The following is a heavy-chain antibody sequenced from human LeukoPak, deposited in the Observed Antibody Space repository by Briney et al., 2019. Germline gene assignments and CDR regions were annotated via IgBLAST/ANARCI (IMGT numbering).Heavy chain of an antibody. CDR1: GGTFSSYA. D-gene: IGHD3-3*01. V-gene: IGHV1-69*05. CDR3: ARTRFGVVIT. CDR2: IIPIFGAA. Sequence: ASVKVSCKASGGTFSSYAISWVRQAPGQGLEWMGGIIPIFGAANSAQKFQGRVTITTDESTSTAYMELSSLRSEDTAVYYCARTRFGVVITWGQGTLVTVSS. J-gene: IGHJ5*02.